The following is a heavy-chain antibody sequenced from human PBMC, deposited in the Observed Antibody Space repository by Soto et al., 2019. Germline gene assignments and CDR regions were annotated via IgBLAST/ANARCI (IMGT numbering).Heavy chain of an antibody. J-gene: IGHJ3*02. CDR2: INPNSGGT. CDR1: GYTFTGYY. D-gene: IGHD3-22*01. V-gene: IGHV1-2*04. Sequence: ASVKVSCKASGYTFTGYYMHWVRQAPGQGLEWMGWINPNSGGTNYAQKFQGWVTMTRDTSISTAYMELSRLRSDDTAVYYCAKDEGSGSYAFDIWGQGTMVTVSS. CDR3: AKDEGSGSYAFDI.